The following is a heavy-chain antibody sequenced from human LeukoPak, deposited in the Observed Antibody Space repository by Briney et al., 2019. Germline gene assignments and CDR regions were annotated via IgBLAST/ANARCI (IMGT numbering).Heavy chain of an antibody. CDR3: ARAPLTGNNRAFDY. CDR2: INPNSGGT. CDR1: GYTFTGYY. Sequence: ASVKVSCKASGYTFTGYYMHWVRQAPGQGLEWMGWINPNSGGTNYAQKFQGRVTMTRDMSTSTVYMELSSLRSEDTAVYYCARAPLTGNNRAFDYWGQGTLVTVSS. V-gene: IGHV1-2*02. D-gene: IGHD1-20*01. J-gene: IGHJ4*02.